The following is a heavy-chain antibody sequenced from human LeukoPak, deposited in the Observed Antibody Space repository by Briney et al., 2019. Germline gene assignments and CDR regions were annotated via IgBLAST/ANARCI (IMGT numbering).Heavy chain of an antibody. D-gene: IGHD2/OR15-2a*01. J-gene: IGHJ4*02. Sequence: GRSLRLSCAASGFTFSGNQAVALMSSVGSNKCYAESVKGRFTISRDNSKNTLFLQMNSLRAEDTAVYYCAKKSPGTYYAPPDYWAEKTVLSVSS. CDR3: AKKSPGTYYAPPDY. CDR2: MSSVGSNK. V-gene: IGHV3-30-3*02. CDR1: GFTFSGN.